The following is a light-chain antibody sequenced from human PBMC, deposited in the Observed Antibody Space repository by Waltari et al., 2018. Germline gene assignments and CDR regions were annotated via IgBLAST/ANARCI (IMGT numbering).Light chain of an antibody. CDR1: SSDVGGYDL. J-gene: IGLJ2*01. CDR2: EVT. V-gene: IGLV2-8*01. CDR3: SSYAGSKNLV. Sequence: QSALTQPPSASGSPGQSVTISCTGTSSDVGGYDLVSWYQQHPGKAPKLMISEVTKRPSGVPERFSGSKSGNTASLTVSGLQAEDEADYYCSSYAGSKNLVFGGGTKLTVL.